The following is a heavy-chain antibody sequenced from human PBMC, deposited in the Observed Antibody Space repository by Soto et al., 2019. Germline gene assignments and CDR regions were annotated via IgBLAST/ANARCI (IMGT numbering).Heavy chain of an antibody. CDR2: VYFSGST. Sequence: SETLSLTCTVSGGSVSSPNYYWSWIRQPPGKGLEWIGFVYFSGSTNYNHSLQSRVTISVDTSKNQFSLKLTSVTAADTAVYYCAREIRNQSGDSHHWYFDLWGRGTQVTVSS. V-gene: IGHV4-61*01. CDR1: GGSVSSPNYY. J-gene: IGHJ2*01. D-gene: IGHD1-1*01. CDR3: AREIRNQSGDSHHWYFDL.